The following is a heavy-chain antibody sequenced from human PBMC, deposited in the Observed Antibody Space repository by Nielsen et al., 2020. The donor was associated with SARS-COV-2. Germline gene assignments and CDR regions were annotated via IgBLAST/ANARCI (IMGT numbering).Heavy chain of an antibody. CDR1: GGSISSGDYY. V-gene: IGHV4-30-4*01. Sequence: SETLSLTCTVSGGSISSGDYYWSWIRQPPGKGLEWIGYIYYSGSTYYNPSPKSRVTISVDTSKNQFSLKLSSVTAADTAVYYCARHDYGDYVDYWGQGTLVTVSS. J-gene: IGHJ4*02. CDR2: IYYSGST. D-gene: IGHD4-17*01. CDR3: ARHDYGDYVDY.